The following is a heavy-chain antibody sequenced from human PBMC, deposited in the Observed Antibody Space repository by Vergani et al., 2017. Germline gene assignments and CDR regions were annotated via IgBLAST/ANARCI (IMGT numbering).Heavy chain of an antibody. CDR2: IYTSGST. V-gene: IGHV4-61*02. Sequence: QVQLQESCPGLVKPSQTLSLTCTVSGGSISSGSYYWSWIRQPAGKGLGWIGRIYTSGSTNYNPSLKRRVTISVDTSKNQFSLKLSSVTAADTAVYYCAGAPVSYCSGGSCYESDYWGQGTLVTVSS. D-gene: IGHD2-15*01. J-gene: IGHJ4*02. CDR1: GGSISSGSYY. CDR3: AGAPVSYCSGGSCYESDY.